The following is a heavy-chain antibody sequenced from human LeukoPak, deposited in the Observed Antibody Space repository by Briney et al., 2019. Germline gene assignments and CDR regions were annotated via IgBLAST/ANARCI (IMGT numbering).Heavy chain of an antibody. J-gene: IGHJ4*02. CDR1: EFTFRSYA. CDR2: ISGTGGST. D-gene: IGHD3-10*01. Sequence: GGSLRLSCVASEFTFRSYAMSWVRQAPGKGLEWVSSISGTGGSTYYADSVKGRFTISRDNSKNTLYLQMNSLRAEDTAVYYCAKDGYYYATLDYWGQGTLVTVSS. CDR3: AKDGYYYATLDY. V-gene: IGHV3-23*01.